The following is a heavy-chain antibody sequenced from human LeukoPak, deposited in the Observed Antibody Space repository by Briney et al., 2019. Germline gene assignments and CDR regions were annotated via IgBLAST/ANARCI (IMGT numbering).Heavy chain of an antibody. CDR3: ARAGGSWYEYYYYYYYMDV. CDR1: GGSISSYY. J-gene: IGHJ6*03. Sequence: SETLSLTCTVSGGSISSYYWSWIRQPPGKGLEWIGYIYYSGSTNYNPSLKSRVTISVDTSKNQFSLKLSSVTAADTAVYYCARAGGSWYEYYYYYYYMDVWGKGTTVTVSS. V-gene: IGHV4-59*01. CDR2: IYYSGST. D-gene: IGHD6-13*01.